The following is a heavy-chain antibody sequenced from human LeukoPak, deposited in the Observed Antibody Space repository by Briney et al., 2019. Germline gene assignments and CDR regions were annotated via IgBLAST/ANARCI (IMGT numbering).Heavy chain of an antibody. V-gene: IGHV3-11*01. CDR3: ARDVSNFGVVIF. CDR1: GFTFSDYY. CDR2: ISSSGSTI. D-gene: IGHD3-3*01. J-gene: IGHJ4*02. Sequence: TTGGSLRLSCAASGFTFSDYYMSWIRQAPGKGLEWVSYISSSGSTIYCADSVKGRFTISRDNAKNSLYLQMNSLRAEDTAVYYCARDVSNFGVVIFWGQGTLVTVSS.